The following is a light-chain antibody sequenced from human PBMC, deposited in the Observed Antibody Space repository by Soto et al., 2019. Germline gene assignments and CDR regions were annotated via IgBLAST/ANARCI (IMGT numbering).Light chain of an antibody. CDR3: QKYNSYSYT. Sequence: DIQMTQSPSTLSASVGYRVPITCLASQSISSWLAWYQQKTGKAPKLLIYKASSLESGVPSRFSGSGSGTEFTLTISSLQTDDFATYYCQKYNSYSYTFGQGTKVDI. CDR2: KAS. V-gene: IGKV1-5*03. CDR1: QSISSW. J-gene: IGKJ2*01.